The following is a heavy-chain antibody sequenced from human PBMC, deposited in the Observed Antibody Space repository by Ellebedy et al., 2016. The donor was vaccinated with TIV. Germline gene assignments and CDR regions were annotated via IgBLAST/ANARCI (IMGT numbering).Heavy chain of an antibody. CDR1: GYTFTSYG. Sequence: AASVKVSCKASGYTFTSYGISWVRQAPGQGLEWMGWISAYNGNTNYAQKLQGRVTMTRDTSTSTVYMELSSLRSEDTAVYYCARVPYGSGSYPEYWGQGTLVTVSS. V-gene: IGHV1-18*01. CDR3: ARVPYGSGSYPEY. D-gene: IGHD3-10*01. CDR2: ISAYNGNT. J-gene: IGHJ4*02.